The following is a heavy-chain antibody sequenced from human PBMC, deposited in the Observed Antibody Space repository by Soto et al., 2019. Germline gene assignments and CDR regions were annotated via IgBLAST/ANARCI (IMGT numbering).Heavy chain of an antibody. CDR1: GGSISSGGYS. D-gene: IGHD2-21*02. J-gene: IGHJ4*02. CDR3: ARDMVTRVDY. Sequence: QLQLQESGSGLVKPSQTLSLTCAVSGGSISSGGYSLSWIRQPPGKGLEWIGYIYHSGSTYYNPSLQRRVTTSLDTDKDQFSPKLSSVTAAGTAVYYCARDMVTRVDYWGQGTLVTVSS. V-gene: IGHV4-30-2*01. CDR2: IYHSGST.